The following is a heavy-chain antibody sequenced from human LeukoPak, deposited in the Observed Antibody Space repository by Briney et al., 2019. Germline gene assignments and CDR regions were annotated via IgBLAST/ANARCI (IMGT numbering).Heavy chain of an antibody. Sequence: GGSLRLSCAASGFTFSNAWMSWVRQAPGKGLEWVGRIKSKTDGGTTDYAAPVKGTFTISRDDSKNTLYLQMNSLKTEDTAVYYCAKDRGAAAGTSRYGMDVWGQGTTVTVSS. CDR2: IKSKTDGGTT. CDR3: AKDRGAAAGTSRYGMDV. J-gene: IGHJ6*02. D-gene: IGHD6-13*01. V-gene: IGHV3-15*01. CDR1: GFTFSNAW.